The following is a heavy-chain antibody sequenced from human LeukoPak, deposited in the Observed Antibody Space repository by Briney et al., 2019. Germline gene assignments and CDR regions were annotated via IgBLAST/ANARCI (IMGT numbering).Heavy chain of an antibody. J-gene: IGHJ4*02. CDR2: IIPIFGTA. D-gene: IGHD2-15*01. Sequence: ASVKVSCKASGGTFSSYAISWVRQAPGQGLEWMGRIIPIFGTANYAQKFQGRVTITADESTSTAYMELSSLRSEDTAVYYCARSTYCSGGSCYSHFDCWGQGTLVTVSS. V-gene: IGHV1-69*15. CDR3: ARSTYCSGGSCYSHFDC. CDR1: GGTFSSYA.